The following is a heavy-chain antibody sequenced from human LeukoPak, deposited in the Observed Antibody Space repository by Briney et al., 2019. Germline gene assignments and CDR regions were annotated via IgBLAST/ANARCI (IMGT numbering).Heavy chain of an antibody. Sequence: GASVKVSCKASGYTFIGYYMHWVRQAPGQGLEWMGWINPNSGGTNYAQKFQGRVTMTRDTSISTAYMELSRLRSDDTAVYYCARGLIASVGTLDYWGQGTLVTVSS. CDR3: ARGLIASVGTLDY. CDR2: INPNSGGT. D-gene: IGHD6-13*01. J-gene: IGHJ4*02. V-gene: IGHV1-2*02. CDR1: GYTFIGYY.